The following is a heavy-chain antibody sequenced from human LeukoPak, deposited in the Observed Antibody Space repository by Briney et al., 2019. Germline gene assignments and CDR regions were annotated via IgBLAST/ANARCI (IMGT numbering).Heavy chain of an antibody. Sequence: PGRSLRLSCAASGFTFSSYGMHWVRQAPGKGLEWVAVIWYDGSNKYYADSVKGRFTISRDNSKNTLYLQMNSLRAEDTAVYYCAKMSYYYDSSGDGPWGQGTLVTVSS. V-gene: IGHV3-33*06. J-gene: IGHJ5*02. CDR1: GFTFSSYG. D-gene: IGHD3-22*01. CDR3: AKMSYYYDSSGDGP. CDR2: IWYDGSNK.